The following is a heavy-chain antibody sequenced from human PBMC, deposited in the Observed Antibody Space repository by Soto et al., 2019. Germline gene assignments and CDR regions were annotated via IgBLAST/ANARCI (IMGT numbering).Heavy chain of an antibody. J-gene: IGHJ3*02. CDR2: IYSGGST. V-gene: IGHV3-53*01. CDR3: ARGARRWAFDI. Sequence: GGSLRLSCAASGFTVSSNYMSWVRQAPGKGLEWVSVIYSGGSTYYADSVKGRFTISRVNSKNTLYLQMNSLRAEDTAVYYCARGARRWAFDIWGQGTMVTVSS. CDR1: GFTVSSNY. D-gene: IGHD6-6*01.